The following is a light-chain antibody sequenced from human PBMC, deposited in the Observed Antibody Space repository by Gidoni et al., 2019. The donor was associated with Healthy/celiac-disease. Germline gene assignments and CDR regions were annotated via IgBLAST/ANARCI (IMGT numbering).Light chain of an antibody. CDR2: SAS. CDR3: QQYYSYPQT. CDR1: QGISSY. J-gene: IGKJ1*01. Sequence: AIRITQSPSSLSASTGDRVTITCRASQGISSYLAWYQQKPGKAPKLLIYSASTLQSGGPSRFSGSGSGTDFTLTISCLQAEDFATYYWQQYYSYPQTFGQXTKVEIK. V-gene: IGKV1-8*01.